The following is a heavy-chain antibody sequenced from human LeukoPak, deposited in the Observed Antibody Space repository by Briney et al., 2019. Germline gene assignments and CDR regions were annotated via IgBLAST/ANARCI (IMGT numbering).Heavy chain of an antibody. CDR2: IIPIFGTA. D-gene: IGHD6-13*01. CDR1: GGTFSSYA. V-gene: IGHV1-69*05. J-gene: IGHJ6*03. CDR3: ARGSPLAAAGYYYYYYMDV. Sequence: ASVKVSCKASGGTFSSYAISWVRQAPGQGLEWMGGIIPIFGTANYVQKFQSRVTITTDESTSTAYMELSSLRSEDTAVYYCARGSPLAAAGYYYYYYMDVWGKGTTVTVSS.